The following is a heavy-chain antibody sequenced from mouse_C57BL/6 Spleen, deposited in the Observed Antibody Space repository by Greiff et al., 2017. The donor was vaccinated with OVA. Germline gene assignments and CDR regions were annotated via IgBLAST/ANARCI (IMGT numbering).Heavy chain of an antibody. CDR2: IYPGSGST. Sequence: VQLQQPGAELVKPGASVKMSCKASGYTFTSYWITWVKQRPGQGLEWIGDIYPGSGSTNYNEKFKSKATLTVDTSSSTAYMQLSSLTSEDSAVYDCSSYGDYYGSSSWFAYWGQGTLVTVSA. V-gene: IGHV1-55*01. CDR3: SSYGDYYGSSSWFAY. CDR1: GYTFTSYW. J-gene: IGHJ3*01. D-gene: IGHD1-1*01.